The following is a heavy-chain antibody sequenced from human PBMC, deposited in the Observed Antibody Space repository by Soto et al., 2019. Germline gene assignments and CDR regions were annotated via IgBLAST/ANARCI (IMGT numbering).Heavy chain of an antibody. Sequence: GGSLRLSCAASGFTFSSYWMSWVRQAPGKGLEWVANIKQDGSEKYYVDSVKGRFTISRDNAKNSLYLQMNSLRADDTAVYYCARESTVVTPYYFDYWGQGTLVTVSS. V-gene: IGHV3-7*05. CDR3: ARESTVVTPYYFDY. CDR1: GFTFSSYW. J-gene: IGHJ4*02. D-gene: IGHD4-17*01. CDR2: IKQDGSEK.